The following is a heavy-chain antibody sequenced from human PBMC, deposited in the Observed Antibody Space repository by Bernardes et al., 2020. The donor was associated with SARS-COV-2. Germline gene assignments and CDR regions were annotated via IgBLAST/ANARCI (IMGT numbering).Heavy chain of an antibody. J-gene: IGHJ4*02. CDR2: INYSGTT. D-gene: IGHD1-20*01. CDR3: ARNWYKTQLWFDF. V-gene: IGHV4-34*01. Sequence: SETLSLTCAVYGGSFTGYYWSWIRQTPEKGLEWIGEINYSGTTSYNPSLKSRLTISVDASKNQFSLNLTSVTAADTALYYCARNWYKTQLWFDFWGQGTLVTVSS. CDR1: GGSFTGYY.